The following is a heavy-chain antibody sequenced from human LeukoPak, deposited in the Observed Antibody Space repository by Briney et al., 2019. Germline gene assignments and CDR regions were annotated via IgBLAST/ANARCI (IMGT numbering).Heavy chain of an antibody. V-gene: IGHV3-30*03. CDR3: ARDPLSSSSFDL. Sequence: GRSLRLSCAASGFTFSSYGMHWVRQAPGKGLEWAAVISFDGTNKFYADSVKGRFTISRDNSKKTVYLQMNSLRAEDAAVYYCARDPLSSSSFDLWGQGTLVTVSS. D-gene: IGHD6-13*01. CDR2: ISFDGTNK. J-gene: IGHJ4*02. CDR1: GFTFSSYG.